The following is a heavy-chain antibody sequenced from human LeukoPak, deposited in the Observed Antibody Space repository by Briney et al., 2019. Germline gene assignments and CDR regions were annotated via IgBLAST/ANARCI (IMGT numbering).Heavy chain of an antibody. J-gene: IGHJ5*02. CDR3: VRVGDYYDSSGYRNHP. CDR2: IYYSGST. Sequence: SQTLSLTCTVSGGSISSGDYYWSWIRQPPGKGLEWIGYIYYSGSTYYNPSLKSRVTISVDTSKNQFSLKRSSVTAADTAVYYCVRVGDYYDSSGYRNHPWGQGTLVTVSS. CDR1: GGSISSGDYY. D-gene: IGHD3-22*01. V-gene: IGHV4-30-4*08.